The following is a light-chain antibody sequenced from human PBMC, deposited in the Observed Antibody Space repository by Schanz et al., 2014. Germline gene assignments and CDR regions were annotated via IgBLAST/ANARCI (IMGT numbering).Light chain of an antibody. CDR1: QTVSSSY. Sequence: EIVLTQSPGTLSLSPGERATLSCRASQTVSSSYLAWYQQKPGQAPRLLIYGASSRATGIPDRFSGSGSVKDFTLTISTLEPEDFAVYYCQQYGMTSGQGTKVEIK. CDR3: QQYGMT. J-gene: IGKJ1*01. CDR2: GAS. V-gene: IGKV3-20*01.